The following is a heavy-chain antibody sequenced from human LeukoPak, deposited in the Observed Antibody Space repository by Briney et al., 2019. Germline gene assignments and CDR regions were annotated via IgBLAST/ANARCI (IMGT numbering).Heavy chain of an antibody. J-gene: IGHJ3*02. D-gene: IGHD2-15*01. CDR2: ISAYSGHT. CDR1: GYTFTSYG. Sequence: ASVKVSCKASGYTFTSYGISWVRPAPGQRLEWMGWISAYSGHTYYARKLQGRVTMTTHTSTSTAYMELRSLRSDDTAVYYCARVFCSGGSCLDAFDIWGQGTMVTVSS. CDR3: ARVFCSGGSCLDAFDI. V-gene: IGHV1-18*01.